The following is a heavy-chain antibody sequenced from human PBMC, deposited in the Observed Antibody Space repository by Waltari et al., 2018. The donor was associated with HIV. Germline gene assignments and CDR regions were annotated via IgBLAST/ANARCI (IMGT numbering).Heavy chain of an antibody. CDR1: GGSISSSSYY. V-gene: IGHV4-39*01. J-gene: IGHJ4*02. D-gene: IGHD4-17*01. Sequence: QLQLQASGPGLVKPSETLSLTCTVSGGSISSSSYYWGWIRQPPGKGLEWIGSIYYSGSTYYNPSLKSRVTISVDTSKNQFSLKLSSVTAADTAVYYCARLGEDDYGDYWIDYWGQGTLVTVSS. CDR2: IYYSGST. CDR3: ARLGEDDYGDYWIDY.